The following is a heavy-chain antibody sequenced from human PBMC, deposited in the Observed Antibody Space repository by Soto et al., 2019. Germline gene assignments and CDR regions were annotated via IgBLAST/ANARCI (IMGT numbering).Heavy chain of an antibody. V-gene: IGHV4-39*01. Sequence: QLQLQESGPGLVKPSETLSLTCTVSGGSISSSSYNWVWIRQPPGKGLEWIGSIYYSGSTYYNPSLRSRVTISVDTSKNQFSLKLSSVTAADTAVYSCARSGSGWFDPWGQGTLVTVSS. J-gene: IGHJ5*02. D-gene: IGHD1-1*01. CDR1: GGSISSSSYN. CDR3: ARSGSGWFDP. CDR2: IYYSGST.